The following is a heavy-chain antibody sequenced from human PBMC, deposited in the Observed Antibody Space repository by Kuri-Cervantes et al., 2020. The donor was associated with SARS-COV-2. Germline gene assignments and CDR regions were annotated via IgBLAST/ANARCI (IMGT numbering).Heavy chain of an antibody. CDR3: ARPGRHEYSSSSVRVGDAFDI. D-gene: IGHD6-6*01. Sequence: SETLSLTCTVSGGSISSSSYYWGWIRQPPGKGLEWIGEINHSGSTNYNPSLKSRVTISVDTSKNQFSLELSSVTAADTAVYYCARPGRHEYSSSSVRVGDAFDIWGQGTMVTVSS. CDR1: GGSISSSSYY. J-gene: IGHJ3*02. V-gene: IGHV4-39*07. CDR2: INHSGST.